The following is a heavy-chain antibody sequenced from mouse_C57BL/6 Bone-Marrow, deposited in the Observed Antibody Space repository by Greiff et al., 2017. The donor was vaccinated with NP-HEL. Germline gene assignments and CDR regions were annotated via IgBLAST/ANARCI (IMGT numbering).Heavy chain of an antibody. D-gene: IGHD4-1*01. J-gene: IGHJ3*01. CDR2: ISSGGSYT. CDR3: ARTNSWFAY. V-gene: IGHV5-6*01. CDR1: GFTFSSYG. Sequence: EVHLVGSGGDLVKPGGSLKLSCAASGFTFSSYGMSWVRQTPDKRLEWVATISSGGSYTYYPDSVKGRFTISRDNAKNTLYLQMSSLKSEDTAMYYCARTNSWFAYWGQGTLVTVSA.